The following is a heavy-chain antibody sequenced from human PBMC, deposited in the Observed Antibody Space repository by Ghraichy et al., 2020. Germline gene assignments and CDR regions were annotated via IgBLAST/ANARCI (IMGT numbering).Heavy chain of an antibody. Sequence: SQTLSLTCTVSGGSISSYYWSWIRQPPGKGLEWIGYIYYSGSTNYNPSLKSRVTISVDTSKNQFSLKLSSVTAADTAVYYCARYSGGTNSYYDFWSGYRNYYYYYMDVWGKGTTVTVSS. V-gene: IGHV4-59*01. CDR1: GGSISSYY. J-gene: IGHJ6*03. CDR3: ARYSGGTNSYYDFWSGYRNYYYYYMDV. D-gene: IGHD3-3*01. CDR2: IYYSGST.